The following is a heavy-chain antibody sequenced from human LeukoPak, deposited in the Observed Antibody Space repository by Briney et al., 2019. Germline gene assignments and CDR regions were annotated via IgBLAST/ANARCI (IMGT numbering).Heavy chain of an antibody. D-gene: IGHD6-25*01. J-gene: IGHJ3*02. CDR1: GYNYRDYY. CDR3: ARVYRLYERTYPAGYDI. V-gene: IGHV1-2*02. CDR2: INPQSGGT. Sequence: ASVMVSCKASGYNYRDYYIHWVRHAPGQGLEWVGWINPQSGGTRYAPRFQGRVTMSSDTSINTAYMELRRLTSDDTAVFYCARVYRLYERTYPAGYDIWGQGTGVTVSS.